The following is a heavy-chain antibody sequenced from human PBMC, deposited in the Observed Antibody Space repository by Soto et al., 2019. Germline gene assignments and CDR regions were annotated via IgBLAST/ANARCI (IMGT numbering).Heavy chain of an antibody. CDR2: IITIFGTA. V-gene: IGHV1-69*01. Sequence: QVQLVQSGAEVKKPGSSVKVSCKASGGTFSSYAISWVRQAPGQGLEWMGGIITIFGTANYAQKFQGRVTITADESTSTAYMELSSLRSEDTAVYYCARNRYSSSWYGSYYYYYGMDVWGQGTTVTVSS. D-gene: IGHD6-13*01. CDR3: ARNRYSSSWYGSYYYYYGMDV. CDR1: GGTFSSYA. J-gene: IGHJ6*02.